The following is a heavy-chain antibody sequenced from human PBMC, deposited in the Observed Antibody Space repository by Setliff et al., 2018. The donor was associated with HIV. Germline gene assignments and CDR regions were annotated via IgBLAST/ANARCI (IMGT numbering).Heavy chain of an antibody. D-gene: IGHD4-4*01. CDR1: GDSISSYY. CDR3: ASTVITGYFQH. CDR2: IYYTGAT. Sequence: SETLSLTCTVSGDSISSYYWTWIRQSPAKGLEWIGYIYYTGATNYNPSLKSRLTISLDTSKRQFSLILSSVTAADTAVYYCASTVITGYFQHWGQGTLVTVSS. V-gene: IGHV4-59*01. J-gene: IGHJ1*01.